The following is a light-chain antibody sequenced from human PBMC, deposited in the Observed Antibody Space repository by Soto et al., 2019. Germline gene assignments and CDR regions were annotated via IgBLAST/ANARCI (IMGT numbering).Light chain of an antibody. J-gene: IGKJ2*01. Sequence: EIVMTQSPATLSVSPGERATLSCRASQSVSTNLAWYQQKPGQAPRLLIYGASTRATGFSARFSGSGSGTEFTLTISSLQSEDSAVYYCQQYNYWPPYTFGQGTKLEIK. V-gene: IGKV3-15*01. CDR1: QSVSTN. CDR3: QQYNYWPPYT. CDR2: GAS.